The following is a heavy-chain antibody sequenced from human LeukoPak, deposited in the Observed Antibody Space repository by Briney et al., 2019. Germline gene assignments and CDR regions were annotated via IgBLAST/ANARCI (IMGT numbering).Heavy chain of an antibody. CDR3: ASIRYFGLGDY. CDR1: GGSFRGYY. Sequence: KPSETLSLTCAVYGGSFRGYYWSWIRQPPGKGLEWIGEINHSGSTNYNPSLKSRVTISVDTSKNQFSLKLSSVTAADTAVYYCASIRYFGLGDYWGQGTLVTVSS. CDR2: INHSGST. D-gene: IGHD3-9*01. V-gene: IGHV4-34*01. J-gene: IGHJ4*02.